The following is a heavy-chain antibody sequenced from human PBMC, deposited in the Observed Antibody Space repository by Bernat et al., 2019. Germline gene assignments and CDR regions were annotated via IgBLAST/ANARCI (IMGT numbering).Heavy chain of an antibody. CDR3: ARVRFRSYYYGSGSYYNGVLLSYGMDV. CDR2: IIPIFGTA. V-gene: IGHV1-69*01. CDR1: GGTFSSYA. D-gene: IGHD3-10*01. J-gene: IGHJ6*02. Sequence: QVQLVQSGAEVKKPGSSVKVSCKASGGTFSSYAISWVRQAPGQGLEWMGGIIPIFGTANYAQKFQGRVTITADEYTSTAYMELGSLRAEDTAVYYCARVRFRSYYYGSGSYYNGVLLSYGMDVWGQGTTVTVSS.